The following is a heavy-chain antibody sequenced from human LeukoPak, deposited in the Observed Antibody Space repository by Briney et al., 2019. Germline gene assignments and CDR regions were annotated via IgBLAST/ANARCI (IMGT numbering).Heavy chain of an antibody. V-gene: IGHV3-66*02. CDR1: GFSVSAKY. CDR2: IYSDGGT. D-gene: IGHD3-16*01. J-gene: IGHJ5*01. Sequence: GGSLRLSCAASGFSVSAKYMSWVRQGPGKGLDWISSIYSDGGTNYADSVKGRFTISRDNSKNTLYLQMNSLRPEDTAVYYCARDGGFGGPGGDNWFDSWGQGALVTVSS. CDR3: ARDGGFGGPGGDNWFDS.